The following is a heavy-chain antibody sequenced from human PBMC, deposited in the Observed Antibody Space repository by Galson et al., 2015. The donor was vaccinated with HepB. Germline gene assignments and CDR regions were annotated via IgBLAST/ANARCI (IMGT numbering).Heavy chain of an antibody. D-gene: IGHD3-22*01. V-gene: IGHV1-69*04. J-gene: IGHJ6*02. CDR3: ARVGPSYDSSGYYPGYYYYYGMDV. CDR2: IIPILGIA. Sequence: SVKVSCKASGYTFTSYGISWVRQAPGQGLEWMGRIIPILGIANYAQKFQGRVTITADKSTSTAYMELSSLRSEDTAVYYCARVGPSYDSSGYYPGYYYYYGMDVWGQGTTVTVSS. CDR1: GYTFTSYG.